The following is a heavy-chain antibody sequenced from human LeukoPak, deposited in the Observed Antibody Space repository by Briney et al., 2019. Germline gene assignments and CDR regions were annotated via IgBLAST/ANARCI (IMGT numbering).Heavy chain of an antibody. CDR3: TRGAGWLIDY. Sequence: SETLSLTCTVSDDSISDYYRGWVRQPPGKGLEWIGYFYNSGRSTYNPSLKSRVTISADTSKNHFSLKLNSVTTADTAVYYCTRGAGWLIDYWGQGILVTVSS. CDR1: DDSISDYY. CDR2: FYNSGRS. V-gene: IGHV4-59*01. D-gene: IGHD3-16*01. J-gene: IGHJ4*02.